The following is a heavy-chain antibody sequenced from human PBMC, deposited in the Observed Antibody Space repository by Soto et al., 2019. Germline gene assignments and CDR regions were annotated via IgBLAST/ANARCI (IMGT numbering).Heavy chain of an antibody. D-gene: IGHD3-10*01. CDR1: GFTFSSYA. CDR3: ARVWFGEFNYYYYGMDV. J-gene: IGHJ6*02. V-gene: IGHV3-30-3*01. CDR2: ISYDGSNK. Sequence: PGGSRRLSCAASGFTFSSYAMHWVRQAPGKGLAWVAVISYDGSNKYYADSVKGRFTISRDNSKNTLYLQMNSLRAEDTAVYYCARVWFGEFNYYYYGMDVWGQGTTVTVSS.